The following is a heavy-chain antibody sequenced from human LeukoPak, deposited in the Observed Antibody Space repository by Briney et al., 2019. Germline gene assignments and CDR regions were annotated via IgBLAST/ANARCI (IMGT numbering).Heavy chain of an antibody. J-gene: IGHJ6*02. CDR2: ISYDGSNK. CDR3: ARANGSGIYYYYYGMDV. D-gene: IGHD3-10*01. V-gene: IGHV3-30*04. Sequence: PGGSLRLSCAASGFTFSSYAKHWVRQAPGKGLEWVAVISYDGSNKYYADSVKGRFTISRDNSKNTLYLQMDSLRAEDTAVYYCARANGSGIYYYYYGMDVWGQGTTVTVSS. CDR1: GFTFSSYA.